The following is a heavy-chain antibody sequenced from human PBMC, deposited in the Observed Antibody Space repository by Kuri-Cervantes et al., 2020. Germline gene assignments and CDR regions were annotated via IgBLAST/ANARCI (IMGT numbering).Heavy chain of an antibody. Sequence: ASVKVSCKASGYTFTNFYMHWVRQAPGQGLEWMGIINPSGGTTSYAQKFQGRVTMSRDTSTSTFYMELSSLRSEDTAVYYCARFSDGYDILTVDYWGQGTLVTVSS. CDR1: GYTFTNFY. V-gene: IGHV1-46*01. D-gene: IGHD3-9*01. CDR2: INPSGGTT. CDR3: ARFSDGYDILTVDY. J-gene: IGHJ4*02.